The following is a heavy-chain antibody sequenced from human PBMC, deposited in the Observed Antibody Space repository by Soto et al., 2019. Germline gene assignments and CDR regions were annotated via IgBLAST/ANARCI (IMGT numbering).Heavy chain of an antibody. CDR2: ISADGRDL. CDR1: GFTLGAYV. J-gene: IGHJ4*02. CDR3: AKSVPDPACRGGGCHRTFDY. V-gene: IGHV3-30*18. D-gene: IGHD2-15*01. Sequence: QVQLVESGGGVVQPGWSVRLSCTASGFTLGAYVMHWVRQAQGKGPEWVAAISADGRDLFYAASVEGRFTISRDNSKNTLFLQMNSLTSEDTSVYSCAKSVPDPACRGGGCHRTFDYWGQGTLVTVSS.